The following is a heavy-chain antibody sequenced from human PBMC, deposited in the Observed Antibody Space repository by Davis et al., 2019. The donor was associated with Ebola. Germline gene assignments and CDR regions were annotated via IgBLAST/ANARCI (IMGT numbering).Heavy chain of an antibody. CDR2: INHSGST. V-gene: IGHV4-34*01. J-gene: IGHJ4*02. D-gene: IGHD3-3*01. CDR1: GGSFSGYY. CDR3: ARGRMSGYYTAIRDQFDY. Sequence: SETLSLTCAVYGGSFSGYYWSWIRQPPGKGLEWIGEINHSGSTNYNPSLKSRVTISVDTSKNQFSLKLSSVTAADTAVYYCARGRMSGYYTAIRDQFDYWGQGTLVTVSS.